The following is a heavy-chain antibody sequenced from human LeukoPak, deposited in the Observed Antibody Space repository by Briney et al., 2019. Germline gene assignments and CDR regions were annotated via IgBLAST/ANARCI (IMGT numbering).Heavy chain of an antibody. V-gene: IGHV4-31*03. Sequence: PSETLSLTCTVSGGSISSGGYYWSWIRQHPGKGLEWIGYIYYSGSTYYNPSLKSRVTISVDTSKNQFSLKLSSVTAADTAVYYCARLLSRSTSCDPWGQGTLVTVSS. CDR1: GGSISSGGYY. J-gene: IGHJ5*02. D-gene: IGHD2-2*01. CDR3: ARLLSRSTSCDP. CDR2: IYYSGST.